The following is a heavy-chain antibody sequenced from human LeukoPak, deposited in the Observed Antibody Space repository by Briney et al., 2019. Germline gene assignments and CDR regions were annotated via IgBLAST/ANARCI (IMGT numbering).Heavy chain of an antibody. V-gene: IGHV3-48*03. CDR3: ARGEQSCEVGY. J-gene: IGHJ4*02. CDR2: ISSSGSTI. Sequence: PGGSLRLSCAASGFTFSSYEMNWVRQAPGKGLEWVSYISSSGSTIYYADSVKGRFTISRDNAKNSLYLQMNSLRAEGTAVYYCARGEQSCEVGYWGQGTLVTVFS. CDR1: GFTFSSYE. D-gene: IGHD1-26*01.